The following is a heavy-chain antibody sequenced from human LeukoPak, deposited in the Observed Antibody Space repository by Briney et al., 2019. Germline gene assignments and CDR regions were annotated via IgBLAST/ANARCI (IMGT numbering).Heavy chain of an antibody. CDR2: INHSGST. J-gene: IGHJ6*02. Sequence: SETLSLTCAVYGGSFSGYFWSWIRQPPGKGLEWIGEINHSGSTNYNPSLKSRVTISVDTSKNQFSLKLSSVTAADTVVYYCARVLSRQWPRQYYYYGMDVWGQGTTVTVSS. CDR3: ARVLSRQWPRQYYYYGMDV. CDR1: GGSFSGYF. D-gene: IGHD6-19*01. V-gene: IGHV4-34*01.